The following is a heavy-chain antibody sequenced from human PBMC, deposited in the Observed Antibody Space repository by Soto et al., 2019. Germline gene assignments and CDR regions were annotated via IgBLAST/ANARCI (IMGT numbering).Heavy chain of an antibody. CDR2: IIPIFGTA. J-gene: IGHJ6*02. V-gene: IGHV1-69*01. Sequence: QVQLVQSGAEVKKPGSSVKVSCKASGGTFSSYAISWVRQAPGQGLEWMGGIIPIFGTANYAQKFQGRVTITADESTSTAYMELSSLRSEDTAVDYCAILPYDYVWGSYRPPYYYGMDVWGQGTTVTVSS. CDR1: GGTFSSYA. CDR3: AILPYDYVWGSYRPPYYYGMDV. D-gene: IGHD3-16*02.